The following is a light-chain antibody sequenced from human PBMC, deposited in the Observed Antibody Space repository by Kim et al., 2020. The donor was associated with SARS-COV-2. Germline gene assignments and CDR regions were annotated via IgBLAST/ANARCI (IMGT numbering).Light chain of an antibody. J-gene: IGKJ1*01. Sequence: VLTQSPATRSVSPGERATLSCRASQSVSGDLAWYQRKPGQAPRLLIYGASTRAPGIPARFSGSGSGTEFTLTISSLQSEDFAVYYCQQYNNRWTFGQGTTVEIK. CDR3: QQYNNRWT. V-gene: IGKV3-15*01. CDR1: QSVSGD. CDR2: GAS.